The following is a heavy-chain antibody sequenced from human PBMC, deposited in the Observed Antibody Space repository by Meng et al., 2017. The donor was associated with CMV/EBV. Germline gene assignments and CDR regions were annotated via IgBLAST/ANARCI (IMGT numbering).Heavy chain of an antibody. CDR2: INHSGST. CDR1: GGSVSGYY. V-gene: IGHV4-34*01. CDR3: ARPRLSSWYDY. J-gene: IGHJ4*02. Sequence: LTVAVYGGSVSGYYWSWIRQPPGKGLEWIGEINHSGSTNYNPSLKSRVTISVDTSKNQFSLKLSSVTAADTAVYYCARPRLSSWYDYWGQGTLVTVSS. D-gene: IGHD6-13*01.